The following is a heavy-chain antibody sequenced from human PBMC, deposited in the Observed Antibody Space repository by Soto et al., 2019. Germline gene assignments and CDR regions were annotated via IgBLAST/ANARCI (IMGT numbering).Heavy chain of an antibody. CDR3: AKDAGNEESLFDY. CDR1: GFTFSISE. V-gene: IGHV3-48*03. CDR2: ISNTGNTI. Sequence: GGSLRLSCAASGFTFSISEMNWVRQAPGKGLEWVSFISNTGNTIYYADSVKGRFTISRDNARNSLYLQMNSLRAEDTAVYYCAKDAGNEESLFDYWGQGTLVTVSS. J-gene: IGHJ4*02.